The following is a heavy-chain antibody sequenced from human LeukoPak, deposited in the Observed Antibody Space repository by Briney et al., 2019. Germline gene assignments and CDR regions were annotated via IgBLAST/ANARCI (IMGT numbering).Heavy chain of an antibody. D-gene: IGHD1-26*01. CDR3: ARGLFRGSYWGLGY. CDR2: IIPIFGTA. CDR1: GGTFSSYA. Sequence: GASVNVSCKASGGTFSSYAISWVRQAPGQGLKWMGGIIPIFGTANYAQKFQGRVTITADESTSTAYMELSSLRSEDTAVYYCARGLFRGSYWGLGYWGQGTLVTVSS. V-gene: IGHV1-69*13. J-gene: IGHJ4*02.